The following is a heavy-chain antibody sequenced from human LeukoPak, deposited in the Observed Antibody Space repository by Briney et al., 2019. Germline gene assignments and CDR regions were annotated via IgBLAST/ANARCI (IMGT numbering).Heavy chain of an antibody. D-gene: IGHD1-1*01. V-gene: IGHV3-48*04. CDR2: IVGSSRNI. CDR3: ATDSPETAAFDY. J-gene: IGHJ4*02. Sequence: GGSLRLSCTASGFSFSTYSMNWVRQAPGKGLEWVSYIVGSSRNIYYADSMKGRFTISRDNAKNSLYLQMDSLRAEDTAVYHCATDSPETAAFDYWGQGTLVTVSS. CDR1: GFSFSTYS.